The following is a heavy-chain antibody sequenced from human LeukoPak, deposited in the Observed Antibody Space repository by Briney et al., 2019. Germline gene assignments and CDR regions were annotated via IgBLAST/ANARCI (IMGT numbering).Heavy chain of an antibody. CDR3: ARGQSFRGITFGGVITD. CDR2: IYYTGST. CDR1: GGSISSGGSY. J-gene: IGHJ4*02. Sequence: SETLSLTCIVSGGSISSGGSYWSWLRQHPGKGLEWIGYIYYTGSTYYNPSLKSRVTISVDTSKNQFSLKLSSVTAADTAVYYCARGQSFRGITFGGVITDWGQGTLVTVSS. V-gene: IGHV4-31*03. D-gene: IGHD3-16*02.